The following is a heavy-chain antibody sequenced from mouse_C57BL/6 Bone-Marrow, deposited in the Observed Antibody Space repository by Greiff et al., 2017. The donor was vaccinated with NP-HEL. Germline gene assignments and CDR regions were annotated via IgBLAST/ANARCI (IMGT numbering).Heavy chain of an antibody. J-gene: IGHJ4*01. V-gene: IGHV1-55*01. D-gene: IGHD1-1*01. CDR2: IYPGSGST. CDR3: ARRDYYCSSYDAMDY. Sequence: QVQLQQPGAELVKPGASVKMSCKASGYTFTSYWITWVKQRPGQGLEWIGDIYPGSGSTNYNGKFKSKATLTVDTSSSTAYMQLSSLTSEDSAVYYCARRDYYCSSYDAMDYWGQGTSVTVSS. CDR1: GYTFTSYW.